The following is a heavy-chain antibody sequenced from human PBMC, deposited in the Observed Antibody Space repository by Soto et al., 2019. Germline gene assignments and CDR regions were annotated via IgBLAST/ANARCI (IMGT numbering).Heavy chain of an antibody. CDR3: ARGGVVAARDAFDI. Sequence: QVQLVQSGAEVKKPGSSVKVSCKASGGTFSSYAISWVRQAPGQGLEWMGGIIPIFGTANYAQKFQGRFTITADESTSTAYMELSSQRSEDTAVYYCARGGVVAARDAFDIWGQGTMVTVSS. J-gene: IGHJ3*02. D-gene: IGHD2-15*01. V-gene: IGHV1-69*01. CDR1: GGTFSSYA. CDR2: IIPIFGTA.